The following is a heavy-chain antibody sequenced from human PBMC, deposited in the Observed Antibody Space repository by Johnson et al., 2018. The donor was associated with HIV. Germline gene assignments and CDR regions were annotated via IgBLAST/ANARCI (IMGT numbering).Heavy chain of an antibody. CDR2: INWNGGST. Sequence: VQLVESGGGLVRPGGSLRLSCAASGFIFSDYYMSWIRQAPGRGLEWVSGINWNGGSTGSVDSVKGRVPISRDNSKNTVYLQTNSLRAEDTAVYYCAKWQYDSSSKEVVRDDAFDIWGQGTLVTVSS. CDR3: AKWQYDSSSKEVVRDDAFDI. V-gene: IGHV3-20*04. J-gene: IGHJ3*02. D-gene: IGHD6-6*01. CDR1: GFIFSDYY.